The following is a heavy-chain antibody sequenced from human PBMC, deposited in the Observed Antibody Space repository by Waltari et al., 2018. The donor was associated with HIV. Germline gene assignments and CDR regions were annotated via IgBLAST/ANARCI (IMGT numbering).Heavy chain of an antibody. CDR2: ISYDGSNK. J-gene: IGHJ4*02. V-gene: IGHV3-30*04. D-gene: IGHD3-16*02. CDR3: ARDGSRLGELSPPYY. CDR1: GFTFSSYA. Sequence: QVQLVESGGGVVQTGRSLRVSCAAFGFTFSSYAMHWVRQAPGKGLEWVAVISYDGSNKYYADSVKGRFTISRDNSKNTLYLQMNSLRAEDTAVYYCARDGSRLGELSPPYYWGQGTLVTVSS.